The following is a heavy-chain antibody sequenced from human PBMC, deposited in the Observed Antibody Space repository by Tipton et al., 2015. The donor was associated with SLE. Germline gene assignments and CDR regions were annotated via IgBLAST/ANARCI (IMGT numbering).Heavy chain of an antibody. V-gene: IGHV1-58*01. D-gene: IGHD3-9*01. CDR2: IVVGSGNT. J-gene: IGHJ3*02. CDR1: GFTFTSSA. Sequence: QSGAEVKKPGTSVKVSCKASGFTFTSSAVQWVRQARGQRLEWIGWIVVGSGNTNYAQKLQERVTITRDISTSTDYMELSSLRSEDRAVYFCAATKYGILTVHAFDIWGQGTMVPVSS. CDR3: AATKYGILTVHAFDI.